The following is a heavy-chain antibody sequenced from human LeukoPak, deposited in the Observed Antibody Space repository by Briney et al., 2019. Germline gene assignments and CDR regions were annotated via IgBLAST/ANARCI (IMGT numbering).Heavy chain of an antibody. V-gene: IGHV3-30-3*01. J-gene: IGHJ4*02. CDR2: ISYDGSNK. D-gene: IGHD3-10*01. CDR1: GFTFSSYA. Sequence: GGSLRLSCAASGFTFSSYAMHWVRQAPGKGLEWVAVISYDGSNKYYADSVKGRFTISRDNSKNTLYLQMNSLRAEDTAVFFCAPQLLWFGELLTGPLDYWGQGTLVTVSS. CDR3: APQLLWFGELLTGPLDY.